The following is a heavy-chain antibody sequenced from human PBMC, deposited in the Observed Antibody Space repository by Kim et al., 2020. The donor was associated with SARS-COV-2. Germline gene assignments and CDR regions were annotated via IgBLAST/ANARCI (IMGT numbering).Heavy chain of an antibody. V-gene: IGHV3-11*01. CDR3: ARESAYSFDI. Sequence: RYYADSVKGRFTISRDNAKNSLYRQMNSLRAEDTAVYFCARESAYSFDIWGQGTMVTVSS. CDR2: R. D-gene: IGHD2-21*01. J-gene: IGHJ3*02.